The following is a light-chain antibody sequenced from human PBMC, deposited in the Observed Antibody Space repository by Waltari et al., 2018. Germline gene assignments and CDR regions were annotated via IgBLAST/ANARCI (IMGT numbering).Light chain of an antibody. CDR1: SSDVGGYNY. V-gene: IGLV2-14*01. CDR3: SSYTSSSSYV. J-gene: IGLJ1*01. CDR2: DVS. Sequence: QSALTQPASVSGSPGQSITISCTGSSSDVGGYNYVSWYQQYPGKAPKLMIYDVSDRPSGVSNRFSGSKSGNTASLTISGLLADDEADYYCSSYTSSSSYVFGTGTKVTV.